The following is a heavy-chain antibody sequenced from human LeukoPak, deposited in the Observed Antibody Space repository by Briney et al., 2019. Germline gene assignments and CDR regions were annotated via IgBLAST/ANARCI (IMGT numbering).Heavy chain of an antibody. CDR2: IYSGGST. V-gene: IGHV3-53*01. D-gene: IGHD3-22*01. J-gene: IGHJ4*02. CDR1: GFNVSNNY. Sequence: GGSLRLSCAASGFNVSNNYMSWVRQAPGKGLEWVAVIYSGGSTYYADSVKGRFTISRDNSKNTLYLQMNTLTAEDTAVYYCAREGSTSGYLTWWGQGTLVTVSS. CDR3: AREGSTSGYLTW.